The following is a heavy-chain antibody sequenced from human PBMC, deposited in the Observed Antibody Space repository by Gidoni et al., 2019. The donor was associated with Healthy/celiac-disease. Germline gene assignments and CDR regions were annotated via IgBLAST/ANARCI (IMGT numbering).Heavy chain of an antibody. Sequence: QVQLQESGPGLVKPSETLSLTCTVSGGSISSYYWSWIRQPPGKGLEWIGYIYYSGSPNYNPSLKSRVTISVETSKNQFSLKLSAVTAADTAGYYCARGVGATTCWFDPWGQGTLVTVSS. D-gene: IGHD1-26*01. CDR1: GGSISSYY. J-gene: IGHJ5*02. CDR2: IYYSGSP. CDR3: ARGVGATTCWFDP. V-gene: IGHV4-59*01.